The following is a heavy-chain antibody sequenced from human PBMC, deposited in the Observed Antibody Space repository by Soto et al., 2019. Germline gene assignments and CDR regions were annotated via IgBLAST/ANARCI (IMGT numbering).Heavy chain of an antibody. V-gene: IGHV1-69*08. Sequence: QVQLVQSGAEVKKPGSSVKVSCKASGGTFSSYTISWVRQAPGQGLEWMGRIIPILGIANYAQKFQGRVTITADKSTSTAYMELSRLRSEDTAVYYCARDRTVVTAIRESWFDPWGQGTLVTVSS. J-gene: IGHJ5*02. CDR1: GGTFSSYT. D-gene: IGHD2-21*02. CDR2: IIPILGIA. CDR3: ARDRTVVTAIRESWFDP.